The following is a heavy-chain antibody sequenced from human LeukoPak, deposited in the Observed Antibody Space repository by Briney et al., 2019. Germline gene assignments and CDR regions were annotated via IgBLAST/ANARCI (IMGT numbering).Heavy chain of an antibody. Sequence: PGGSLRPACAASGFTFTNYVMTWVRQAPGKGLEWVSGISEGVGNTYYADSVKGRFTISRDHSKNTLYLQMNSLRAEDTALYYCAKREKGTTGRFFDYWGQGTLVTVSS. CDR3: AKREKGTTGRFFDY. J-gene: IGHJ4*02. CDR2: ISEGVGNT. V-gene: IGHV3-23*01. CDR1: GFTFTNYV. D-gene: IGHD4-17*01.